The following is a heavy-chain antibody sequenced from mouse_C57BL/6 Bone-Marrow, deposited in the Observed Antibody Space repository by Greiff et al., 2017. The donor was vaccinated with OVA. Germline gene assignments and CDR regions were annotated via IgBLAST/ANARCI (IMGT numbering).Heavy chain of an antibody. CDR2: IHPNSGST. D-gene: IGHD2-4*01. CDR1: GYTFTSYW. J-gene: IGHJ3*01. Sequence: QVQLQQPGAELVKPGASVKLSCKASGYTFTSYWMHWVKQRPGQGLEWIGMIHPNSGSTNYNEKFKSKATLTVDKSSSTAYMQLSSLTSEDSAVYYCAREGFYYDYDDWAYWGQGTLVTVSA. V-gene: IGHV1-64*01. CDR3: AREGFYYDYDDWAY.